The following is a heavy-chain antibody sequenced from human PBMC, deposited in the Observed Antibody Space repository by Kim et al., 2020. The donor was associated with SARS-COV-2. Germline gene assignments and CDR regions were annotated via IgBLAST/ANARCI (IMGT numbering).Heavy chain of an antibody. CDR2: ISYDGSNK. Sequence: GGSLRLSCAASGFTFSSYGMHWVRQAPGKGLEWVAVISYDGSNKYYADSVKGRFTISRDNSKNTLYLQMNSLRAEDTAVYYCARMPGTRTRWYFDLWGRGTLVTVSS. CDR1: GFTFSSYG. V-gene: IGHV3-30*03. J-gene: IGHJ2*01. CDR3: ARMPGTRTRWYFDL. D-gene: IGHD1-7*01.